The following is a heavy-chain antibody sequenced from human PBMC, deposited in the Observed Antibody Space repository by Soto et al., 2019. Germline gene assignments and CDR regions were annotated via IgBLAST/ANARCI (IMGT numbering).Heavy chain of an antibody. Sequence: GESLKISCKGSGYSFTSYWIGWARQMPGKGLEWMGIIYPGDSDTRYSPSFQGQVTISADKSISTAYLQWSSLKASDTAMYYCARSIGGYTYYYYYGMDVWGQGTTVTVSS. J-gene: IGHJ6*02. CDR3: ARSIGGYTYYYYYGMDV. D-gene: IGHD3-22*01. CDR1: GYSFTSYW. V-gene: IGHV5-51*01. CDR2: IYPGDSDT.